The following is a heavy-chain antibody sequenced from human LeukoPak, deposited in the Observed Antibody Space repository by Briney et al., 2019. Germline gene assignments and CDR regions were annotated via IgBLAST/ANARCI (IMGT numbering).Heavy chain of an antibody. J-gene: IGHJ3*02. Sequence: GGSLRLSCAASGFTFSSYGMHWVRQAPGKGLEWVAATSYDGSNRHYADSVKGRFTISRDNSKNTLHLQMNSLRAEDTAVYYCARARVGCTNYAFDIWGQGTMVTVSS. CDR1: GFTFSSYG. CDR3: ARARVGCTNYAFDI. D-gene: IGHD2-8*01. V-gene: IGHV3-30*03. CDR2: TSYDGSNR.